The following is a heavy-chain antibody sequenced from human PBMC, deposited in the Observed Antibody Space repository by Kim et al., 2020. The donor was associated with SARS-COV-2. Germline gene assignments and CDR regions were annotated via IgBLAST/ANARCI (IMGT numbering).Heavy chain of an antibody. CDR3: ARDALMVRGAHYYYGMDV. J-gene: IGHJ6*02. D-gene: IGHD3-10*01. Sequence: GGSLRLSCAASGFTFSDYYMSWIRQAPGKGLEWVSYISSSSSYTNYADSVKGRFTISRDNAKNSLYLQMNSLRAEDTAVYYCARDALMVRGAHYYYGMDVWGQGTTVTVSS. CDR2: ISSSSSYT. CDR1: GFTFSDYY. V-gene: IGHV3-11*06.